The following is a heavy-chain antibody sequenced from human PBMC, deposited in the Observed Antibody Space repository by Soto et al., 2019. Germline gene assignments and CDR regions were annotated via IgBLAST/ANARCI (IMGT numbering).Heavy chain of an antibody. CDR3: ATWRGSFLYYFDY. Sequence: GGSLRLSCAASGFTFNNYGMHWVRQAPGKGLEWVAVISYDGNNKYYADSVKGRFTISRDNSKNTLYLQMNSLRAEDTAVYYCATWRGSFLYYFDYWGQGTLVTVSS. D-gene: IGHD3-3*01. J-gene: IGHJ4*02. CDR2: ISYDGNNK. CDR1: GFTFNNYG. V-gene: IGHV3-30*03.